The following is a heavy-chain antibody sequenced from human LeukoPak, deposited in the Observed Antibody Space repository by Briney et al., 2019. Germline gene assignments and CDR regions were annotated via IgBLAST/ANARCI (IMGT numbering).Heavy chain of an antibody. V-gene: IGHV4-59*12. CDR2: IYYSGST. CDR3: ASAYYYDSSGFLYFFDY. J-gene: IGHJ4*02. Sequence: KPGGFLRLSCAASGFTFSSYAMHWIRQPPGKGLEWIGYIYYSGSTNYNPSLKSRVTISVDTSKNQFSLELRSVTAADTAVYYCASAYYYDSSGFLYFFDYWGQGTLVTVSS. D-gene: IGHD3-22*01. CDR1: GFTFSSYA.